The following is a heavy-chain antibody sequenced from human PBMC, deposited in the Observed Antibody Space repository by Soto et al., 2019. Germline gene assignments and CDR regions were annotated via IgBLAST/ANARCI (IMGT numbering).Heavy chain of an antibody. J-gene: IGHJ6*02. CDR2: IIPIFGTA. Sequence: QVQLVQSGAEVKKPGSSVKVSCKASGGTFSSYAISWVRQAPGQGLEWMGGIIPIFGTANYAQKFQGRVTITADESTSTAYMELSSLRSEDTAVYYCARGPTSERHYYYYGMDVWGQGTTVTVSS. D-gene: IGHD1-1*01. CDR3: ARGPTSERHYYYYGMDV. V-gene: IGHV1-69*01. CDR1: GGTFSSYA.